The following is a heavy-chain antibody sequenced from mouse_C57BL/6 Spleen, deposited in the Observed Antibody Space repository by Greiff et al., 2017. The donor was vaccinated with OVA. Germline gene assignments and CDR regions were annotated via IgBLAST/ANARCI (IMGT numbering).Heavy chain of an antibody. J-gene: IGHJ2*01. D-gene: IGHD2-3*01. CDR2: ISGGGGNT. CDR3: ARHGGYYSFDY. CDR1: GFTFSSYT. Sequence: EVQRVESGGGLVKPGGSLKLSCAASGFTFSSYTMSWVRQTPEKRLEWVATISGGGGNTYYPDSVKGRFTISRDNAKNTLYLQMSSLRSEDTALYYCARHGGYYSFDYWGQGTTLTVSS. V-gene: IGHV5-9*01.